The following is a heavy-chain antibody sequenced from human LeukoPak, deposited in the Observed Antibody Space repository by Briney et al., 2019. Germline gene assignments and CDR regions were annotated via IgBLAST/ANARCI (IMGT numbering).Heavy chain of an antibody. CDR3: ANRYMDV. CDR2: IKQDGSEK. J-gene: IGHJ6*03. V-gene: IGHV3-7*01. CDR1: GFTFSSYG. Sequence: GGSLRLSCAASGFTFSSYGMSWVRQAPGKGLEWVANIKQDGSEKYYVDSVKGRFTISRDNAKNSLYLQMNSLRAEDTAVYYCANRYMDVWGKGTTVTVSS.